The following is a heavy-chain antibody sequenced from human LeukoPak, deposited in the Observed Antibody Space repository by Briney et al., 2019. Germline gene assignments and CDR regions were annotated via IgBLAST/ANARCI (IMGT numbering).Heavy chain of an antibody. CDR2: IDPGDSST. CDR3: ARGDDYGGAFDM. D-gene: IGHD4-23*01. J-gene: IGHJ3*02. CDR1: GYSFTSYW. Sequence: GESLKIPCKGSGYSFTSYWISWVRQMPGKGLEWMGRIDPGDSSTNYSPSFQGHVTISADKSISTAYLQWSSLKASDTAMYYCARGDDYGGAFDMWGQGTMVTVSS. V-gene: IGHV5-10-1*01.